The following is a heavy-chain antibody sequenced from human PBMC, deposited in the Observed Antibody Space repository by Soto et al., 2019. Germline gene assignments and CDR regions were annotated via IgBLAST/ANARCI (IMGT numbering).Heavy chain of an antibody. J-gene: IGHJ4*02. CDR2: LIPKYGTT. CDR3: ARTRQRSPVCYVDY. V-gene: IGHV1-69*01. CDR1: GGPFNTFG. D-gene: IGHD2-2*01. Sequence: QVQLMQSGAEVTKPGSSVKISCKASGGPFNTFGISWVRQAPGQGLEWMGGLIPKYGTTNYARRFQGRVTMTADESTTTAYLELSSLRHDDTAIYYCARTRQRSPVCYVDYWGQGTPISVTS.